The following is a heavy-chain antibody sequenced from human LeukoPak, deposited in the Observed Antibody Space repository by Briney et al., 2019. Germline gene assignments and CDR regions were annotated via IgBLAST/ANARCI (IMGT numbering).Heavy chain of an antibody. CDR2: ISSSSSYI. D-gene: IGHD6-13*01. Sequence: GGSLRLSCAASGFTFSSYSMNWVRQAPGKGLEWVSSISSSSSYIYYAGSVKGRFTISRDNAKNSLYLQMNSLRAEDTAVYYCARDQQLADAFDIWGQGTMVTVSS. CDR3: ARDQQLADAFDI. V-gene: IGHV3-21*01. J-gene: IGHJ3*02. CDR1: GFTFSSYS.